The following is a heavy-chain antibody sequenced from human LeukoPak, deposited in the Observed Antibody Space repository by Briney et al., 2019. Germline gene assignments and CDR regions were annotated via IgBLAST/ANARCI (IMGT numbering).Heavy chain of an antibody. CDR1: GFTFSSYA. CDR3: AKHSLKTGYSSGRIWDY. Sequence: GGSLRLSCAASGFTFSSYAMSWVRQAPGKGLEWVSAISGSDAFTYYTDSVKGRFTVSRDNSKNTLYLQMNSLTAEDTAVYYCAKHSLKTGYSSGRIWDYWGQGTLVTVSS. V-gene: IGHV3-23*01. CDR2: ISGSDAFT. J-gene: IGHJ4*02. D-gene: IGHD6-19*01.